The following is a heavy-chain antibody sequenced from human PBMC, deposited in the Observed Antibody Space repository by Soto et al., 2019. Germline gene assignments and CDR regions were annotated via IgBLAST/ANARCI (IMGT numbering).Heavy chain of an antibody. D-gene: IGHD2-21*02. CDR3: ARSIVVVTALDY. CDR2: INAGNGNT. CDR1: GYTFTSYA. V-gene: IGHV1-3*01. J-gene: IGHJ4*02. Sequence: ASVKVSCKASGYTFTSYAMHWVRQAPGQRLEWMGWINAGNGNTKYSQKFQGRVTIARDTSASTAYMELSSLRSEDTAVYYCARSIVVVTALDYWGQGTLVTVSS.